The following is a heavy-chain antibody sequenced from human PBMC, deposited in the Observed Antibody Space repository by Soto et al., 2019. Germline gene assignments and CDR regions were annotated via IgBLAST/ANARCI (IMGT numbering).Heavy chain of an antibody. CDR2: ISNDGSNP. CDR1: GFTFSKYA. Sequence: LRLSCAASGFTFSKYAMHWVRQARGTGLEWVAVISNDGSNPYYADSVKGRFTISRDNSKNTLYLQMNSLREEDTAVYYCARTGYDRSGYFVEYYFDYWGQGTLVTVS. D-gene: IGHD3-22*01. V-gene: IGHV3-30-3*01. J-gene: IGHJ4*02. CDR3: ARTGYDRSGYFVEYYFDY.